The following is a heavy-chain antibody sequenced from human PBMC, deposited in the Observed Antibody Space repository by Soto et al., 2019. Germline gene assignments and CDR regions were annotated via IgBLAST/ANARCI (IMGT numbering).Heavy chain of an antibody. D-gene: IGHD3-10*01. CDR2: VWIDEDSK. Sequence: QVQLVESGGGVVQPGRSLRLSCVMSGFSVSTFRMHWVRQAPGKALEWVAVVWIDEDSKYYADSVKGRFTISKDNSKNTLYLQMNRLRVEDTALYYCVRGSSFGSGIYYALGFFAHWGQGTLVTVSS. CDR3: VRGSSFGSGIYYALGFFAH. CDR1: GFSVSTFR. V-gene: IGHV3-33*01. J-gene: IGHJ5*02.